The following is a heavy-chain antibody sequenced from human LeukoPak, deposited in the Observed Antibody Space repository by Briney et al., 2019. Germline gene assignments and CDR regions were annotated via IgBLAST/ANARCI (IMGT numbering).Heavy chain of an antibody. CDR3: ARHGKVDCSSTSCPPDY. CDR2: IYHSGST. Sequence: SETLSLTCTVSGYSISSGYYWGWIRQPPGKGLEWIGSIYHSGSTYYNPSLKSRVTISVDTSKNQFSLKLSSVTAADTAVYYCARHGKVDCSSTSCPPDYWGQGTLVTVSS. V-gene: IGHV4-38-2*02. CDR1: GYSISSGYY. D-gene: IGHD2-2*01. J-gene: IGHJ4*02.